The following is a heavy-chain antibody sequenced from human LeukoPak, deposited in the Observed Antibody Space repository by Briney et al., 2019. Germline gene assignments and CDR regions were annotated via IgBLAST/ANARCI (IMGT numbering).Heavy chain of an antibody. CDR3: ARDLGLRGVTNWFDP. V-gene: IGHV1-46*01. CDR2: IDPSGGST. CDR1: AYSFSSYL. Sequence: EASVKVSCKAPAYSFSSYLLHWVRQAPGQGLEWMGIIDPSGGSTGYAQKFQGRVTMTRDTSTSTVYMELSSLRSEDTAVYYCARDLGLRGVTNWFDPWGQGTLVTVSS. D-gene: IGHD3-10*01. J-gene: IGHJ5*02.